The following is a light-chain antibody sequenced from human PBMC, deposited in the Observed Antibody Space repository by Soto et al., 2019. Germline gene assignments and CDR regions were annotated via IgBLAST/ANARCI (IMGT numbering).Light chain of an antibody. Sequence: DIQMTQSPSSLSASVRDRVTITCRASQSISSYLNWYQQKPGKAPKLLIYAASSLQSGVPSRLSGSGSGTDFTLTISSLQPEDFATYYCQQSYSTPSITFGQGTRLEIK. CDR1: QSISSY. J-gene: IGKJ5*01. V-gene: IGKV1-39*01. CDR3: QQSYSTPSIT. CDR2: AAS.